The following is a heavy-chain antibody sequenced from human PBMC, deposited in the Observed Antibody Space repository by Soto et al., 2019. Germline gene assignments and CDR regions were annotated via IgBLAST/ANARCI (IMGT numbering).Heavy chain of an antibody. J-gene: IGHJ4*02. D-gene: IGHD3-22*01. CDR3: ANPRDSSGYYFSN. Sequence: PGGSLRLSCAASGFTFSSYAMSWVRQAPGKGLERVSAISGSGGSTYYADSVKGRFTISRDNSKNTLYLQMNSLRAEDTAVYYCANPRDSSGYYFSNWGQGTLVTVSS. CDR1: GFTFSSYA. V-gene: IGHV3-23*01. CDR2: ISGSGGST.